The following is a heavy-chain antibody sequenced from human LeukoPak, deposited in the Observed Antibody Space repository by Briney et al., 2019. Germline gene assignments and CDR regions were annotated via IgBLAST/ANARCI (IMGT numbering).Heavy chain of an antibody. V-gene: IGHV1-18*04. J-gene: IGHJ4*02. CDR2: INPHTGNT. CDR1: GYTFITYG. Sequence: ASVKVSCKASGYTFITYGISWVRQAPGQGLEWMGWINPHTGNTKKSHTLHDRVTMTADPFTDTAYMELRSLRSDDTAVYYCARGDFDFDSWGQGTLVTVS. CDR3: ARGDFDFDS. D-gene: IGHD2-21*01.